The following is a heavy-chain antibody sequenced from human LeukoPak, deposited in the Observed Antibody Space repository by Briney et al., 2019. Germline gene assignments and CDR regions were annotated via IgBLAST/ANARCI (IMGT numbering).Heavy chain of an antibody. CDR1: GGSISSYY. CDR3: ARNYYDSSGYYYDY. D-gene: IGHD3-22*01. CDR2: IYYSGST. V-gene: IGHV4-59*12. J-gene: IGHJ4*02. Sequence: SETLSLTCTVSGGSISSYYWSWIRQPPGKGLEWIGYIYYSGSTNYNPSLKSRVTISVDKSKNQFSLKLSSVTAADTAVYYCARNYYDSSGYYYDYWGQGTLVTVSS.